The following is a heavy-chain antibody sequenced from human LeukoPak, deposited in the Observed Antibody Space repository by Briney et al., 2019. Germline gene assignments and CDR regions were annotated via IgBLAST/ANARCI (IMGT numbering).Heavy chain of an antibody. CDR3: ARDLPDSSGWGIDY. J-gene: IGHJ4*02. D-gene: IGHD6-19*01. Sequence: GGSLRLSSAASGFTFRSSAMHWVRQAPGKGLEWVAVMSYDGSNKYYADSVKGRFTISRDSSKNTLYLQMNSLRAEDTAVYYCARDLPDSSGWGIDYWGQGTLVAVSS. CDR1: GFTFRSSA. V-gene: IGHV3-30-3*01. CDR2: MSYDGSNK.